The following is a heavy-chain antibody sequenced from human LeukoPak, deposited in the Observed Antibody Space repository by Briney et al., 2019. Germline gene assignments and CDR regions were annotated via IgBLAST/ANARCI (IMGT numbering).Heavy chain of an antibody. CDR3: ARDSGSHRGDHYFDY. CDR2: IYYSGST. D-gene: IGHD1-26*01. J-gene: IGHJ4*02. V-gene: IGHV4-59*01. CDR1: GGSISSYY. Sequence: PSETLSLTCTVSGGSISSYYWSWIRQPPGKGLEWIGYIYYSGSTNYNPSLKSRVTISVDTSKNQFSLKLSSVTAADTAVYYCARDSGSHRGDHYFDYWGQGTLVTVSS.